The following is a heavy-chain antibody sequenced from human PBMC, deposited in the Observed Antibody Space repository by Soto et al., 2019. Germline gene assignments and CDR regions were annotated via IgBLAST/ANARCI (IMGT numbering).Heavy chain of an antibody. V-gene: IGHV1-69*13. J-gene: IGHJ5*02. CDR3: ARDPEPPHTWFDP. CDR2: IIPIFGTA. Sequence: SVKVSCKASGGTFSSYAISWVRQAPGQGLEWMGGIIPIFGTANYAQKFQGRVTITADESTSTAYMELSSLRSEDTAVYYCARDPEPPHTWFDPWGQGTLVTVSS. CDR1: GGTFSSYA. D-gene: IGHD1-26*01.